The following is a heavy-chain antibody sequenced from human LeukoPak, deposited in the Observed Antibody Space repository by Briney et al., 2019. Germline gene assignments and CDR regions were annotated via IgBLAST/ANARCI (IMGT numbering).Heavy chain of an antibody. D-gene: IGHD1-26*01. CDR2: ISYDGSNK. V-gene: IGHV3-30*03. CDR1: GFTFSSYG. J-gene: IGHJ1*01. CDR3: ARARSIVGVSPFQH. Sequence: GGSLRLSCAASGFTFSSYGMHWVRQAPGKGLEWVAVISYDGSNKYYADSVKGRFTISRDNSKNTLYLQMNSLRAEDTAVYYCARARSIVGVSPFQHWGQGTLVTVSS.